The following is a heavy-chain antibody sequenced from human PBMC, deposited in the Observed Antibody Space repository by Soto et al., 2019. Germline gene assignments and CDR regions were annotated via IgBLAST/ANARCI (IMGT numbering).Heavy chain of an antibody. CDR2: VIPLFDTA. V-gene: IGHV1-69*01. D-gene: IGHD5-18*01. J-gene: IGHJ6*02. CDR3: STGGHNDGYNFDLGMDV. Sequence: QVQVVQSGAEVKKPGSSVKVSCKVSGGIFTNNAISWVRQAPGQGLEWLGGVIPLFDTAYYAQIFRGRLRASSDGATTAASMEPTGLTAADAAVYCCSTGGHNDGYNFDLGMDVWGQGPTVTVS. CDR1: GGIFTNNA.